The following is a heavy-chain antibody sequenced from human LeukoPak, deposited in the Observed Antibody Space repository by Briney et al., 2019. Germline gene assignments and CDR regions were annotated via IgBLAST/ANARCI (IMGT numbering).Heavy chain of an antibody. CDR2: ISSSGSTI. D-gene: IGHD3-22*01. CDR3: ARYYYDSSGYYYKDY. CDR1: GFTFSSYS. V-gene: IGHV3-48*04. J-gene: IGHJ4*02. Sequence: PGGSLRLSCAASGFTFSSYSMNWVRQAPGKGLEWVSYISSSGSTIYYADSVKGRFTISRDNAKNSLYLQMNSLRAEDTAMYYCARYYYDSSGYYYKDYWGQGTLVTVSS.